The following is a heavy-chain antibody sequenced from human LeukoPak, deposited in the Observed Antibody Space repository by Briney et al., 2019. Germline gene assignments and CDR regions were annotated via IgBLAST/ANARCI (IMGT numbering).Heavy chain of an antibody. D-gene: IGHD3-22*01. CDR1: GGTFSSYA. J-gene: IGHJ4*02. V-gene: IGHV1-69*04. Sequence: ASVKVSCKASGGTFSSYAISWVRQAPGQGLEWMGRSIPILGIANYAQKFQGRVTITADKSTSTAYMELSSLRSEDTAVYYCARTYYDSSGYYFDYWGQGTLVTVSS. CDR3: ARTYYDSSGYYFDY. CDR2: SIPILGIA.